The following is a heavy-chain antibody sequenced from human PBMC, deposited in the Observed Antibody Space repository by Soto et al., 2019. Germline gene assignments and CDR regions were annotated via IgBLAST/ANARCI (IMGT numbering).Heavy chain of an antibody. Sequence: SETLSLTCTVSGGSISSYYWSWIRQPPGKGLEWIGYIYYSGSTNYNPSLKSRVTISVDTSKNQFSLKLSSVTAADTAMYYCAKSRPGVAAPYYFDYWGQGTLVTVSS. CDR1: GGSISSYY. D-gene: IGHD2-15*01. CDR2: IYYSGST. CDR3: AKSRPGVAAPYYFDY. J-gene: IGHJ4*02. V-gene: IGHV4-59*01.